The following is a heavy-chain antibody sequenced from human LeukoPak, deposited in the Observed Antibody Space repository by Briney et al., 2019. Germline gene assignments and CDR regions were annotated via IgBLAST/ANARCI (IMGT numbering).Heavy chain of an antibody. Sequence: PGGSLRLSCAASGFTFSSYTMNWVRLAPGKGLEWVSSISRSNIYKYYADSVKGRFTISRDNAKNSLYLQMNSLRAEDTAVYYCAKDLSFVRGYSYLAEDTDTNYWGQGTLVTVSS. CDR2: ISRSNIYK. CDR3: AKDLSFVRGYSYLAEDTDTNY. D-gene: IGHD5-18*01. J-gene: IGHJ4*01. V-gene: IGHV3-21*01. CDR1: GFTFSSYT.